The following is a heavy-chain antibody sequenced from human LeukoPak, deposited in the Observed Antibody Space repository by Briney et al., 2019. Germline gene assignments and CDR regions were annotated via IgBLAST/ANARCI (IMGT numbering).Heavy chain of an antibody. Sequence: NPPETLSLTCGVYGGSFNNYYWVSCIRQPPGKGLEWIGELNHSTSTYYNPSLKSRATISVDTSKNQFSLQLTSVTAADTAVYYCGTGDGERESWGQGTLVTVSP. CDR1: GGSFNNYY. V-gene: IGHV4-34*01. CDR2: LNHSTST. J-gene: IGHJ5*02. D-gene: IGHD4-17*01. CDR3: GTGDGERES.